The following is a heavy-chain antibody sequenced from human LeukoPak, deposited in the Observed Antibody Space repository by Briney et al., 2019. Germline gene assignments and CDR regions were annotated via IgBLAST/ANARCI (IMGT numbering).Heavy chain of an antibody. CDR2: ISAYNGNT. CDR3: AREVTVVPAANHYYYYMDV. J-gene: IGHJ6*03. Sequence: ASVKVSCKASGYTFTSDGISWVRQAPGQGLEWMGWISAYNGNTNYAQKLQGRVTMTTDTSTSTAYMELRSLRSDDTAVYYCAREVTVVPAANHYYYYMDVWGKGTTVTVSS. CDR1: GYTFTSDG. V-gene: IGHV1-18*01. D-gene: IGHD2-2*01.